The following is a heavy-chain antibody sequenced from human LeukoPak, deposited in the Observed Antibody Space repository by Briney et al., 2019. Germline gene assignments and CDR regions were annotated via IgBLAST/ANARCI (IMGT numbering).Heavy chain of an antibody. J-gene: IGHJ6*02. V-gene: IGHV4-34*01. CDR3: ARSPRADETTFGTDYYFGMDV. D-gene: IGHD3-16*01. CDR2: TTPSGTA. CDR1: GFTFSHVW. Sequence: GSLRLSCAASGFTFSHVWMSWIRQSPGRGLEWIGETTPSGTANYNPSLKSRVTISGDSSKEQFYLRLSSVTAADTAVYYCARSPRADETTFGTDYYFGMDVWGQGTTVTVSS.